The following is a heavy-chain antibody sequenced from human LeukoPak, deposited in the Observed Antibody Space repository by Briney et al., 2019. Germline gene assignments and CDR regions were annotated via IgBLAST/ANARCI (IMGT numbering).Heavy chain of an antibody. D-gene: IGHD4-23*01. CDR2: ISSSSGYI. J-gene: IGHJ4*02. V-gene: IGHV3-21*01. CDR1: GFTFSSYS. CDR3: ARVRVATDDY. Sequence: GGSLRLSCAASGFTFSSYSMKWVREAPGKGMEWVSSISSSSGYIYYADSVKGRFTISRDNAKNSLFLQMNSLRAEDTAVYFCARVRVATDDYWGQGTLVTVSS.